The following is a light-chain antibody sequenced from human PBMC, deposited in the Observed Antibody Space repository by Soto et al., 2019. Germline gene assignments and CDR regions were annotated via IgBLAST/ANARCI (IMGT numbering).Light chain of an antibody. V-gene: IGLV2-23*02. CDR3: CSYAGTSTYV. CDR2: EVS. CDR1: SSDVGNYNL. J-gene: IGLJ1*01. Sequence: QSALTQPASVSGSPGQSITISCTGASSDVGNYNLVSWYQQHPGKAPKIMIYEVSKRPSGVSSRFSGSKSGNTASLTISGLQAEDEADYYCCSYAGTSTYVFGTGTKLTVL.